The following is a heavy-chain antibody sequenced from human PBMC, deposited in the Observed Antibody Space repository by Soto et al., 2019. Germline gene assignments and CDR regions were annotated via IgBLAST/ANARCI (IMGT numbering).Heavy chain of an antibody. D-gene: IGHD3-10*01. CDR3: ARAYTYYYGSGSYAGY. V-gene: IGHV3-33*01. CDR2: IWYDGSNK. Sequence: TGGSLRLSCAASGFTFSSYGMHWVRQAPGKGLEWVAVIWYDGSNKYYADSVKGRFTISRDNSKNTLYLQMNSLRAEDTAVYYCARAYTYYYGSGSYAGYWGQGTLVTVSS. CDR1: GFTFSSYG. J-gene: IGHJ4*02.